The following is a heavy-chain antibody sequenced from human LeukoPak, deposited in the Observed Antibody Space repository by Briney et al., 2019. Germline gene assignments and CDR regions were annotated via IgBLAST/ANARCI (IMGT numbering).Heavy chain of an antibody. CDR1: GFTFSSYS. CDR2: ISYDGNNK. J-gene: IGHJ4*02. Sequence: GGSLRLSCAASGFTFSSYSMNWVRQAPGKGLEWVAVISYDGNNKYYADSVKGRFTISRDNSKNTLYLQMNSLRAEDTAVYYCARDLVGGWDDSSGYYYGYFDYWGQGTLVTVSS. CDR3: ARDLVGGWDDSSGYYYGYFDY. D-gene: IGHD3-22*01. V-gene: IGHV3-30*03.